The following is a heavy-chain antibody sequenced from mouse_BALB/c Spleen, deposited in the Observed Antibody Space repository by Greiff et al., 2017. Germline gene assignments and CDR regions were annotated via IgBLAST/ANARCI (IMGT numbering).Heavy chain of an antibody. V-gene: IGHV3-6*02. Sequence: EVQVVESGPGLVKPSQSLSLTCSVTGYSITSGYYWNWIRQFPGNKLEWMGYISYDGSNNYNPSLKNRISITRDTSKNQFFLKLNSVTTEDTATYYCARGPPFFDYWGQGTTLTVSS. CDR3: ARGPPFFDY. CDR2: ISYDGSN. J-gene: IGHJ2*01. CDR1: GYSITSGYY.